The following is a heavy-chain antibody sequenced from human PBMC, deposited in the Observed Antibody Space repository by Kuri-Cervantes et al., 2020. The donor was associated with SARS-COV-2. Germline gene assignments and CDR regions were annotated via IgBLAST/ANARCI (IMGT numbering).Heavy chain of an antibody. V-gene: IGHV4-59*01. CDR3: ARDNREIGYSYGTGEGYYYYGMDV. D-gene: IGHD5-18*01. CDR1: GFTFSSYA. Sequence: GSLRLSCAASGFTFSSYAMSWVRQAPGKGLEWLGTIFYSGSTYYNPSLKRRLTISVDTSKNQFSLKLSSVTAADTAVYYCARDNREIGYSYGTGEGYYYYGMDVWGQGTTVTVSS. J-gene: IGHJ6*02. CDR2: IFYSGST.